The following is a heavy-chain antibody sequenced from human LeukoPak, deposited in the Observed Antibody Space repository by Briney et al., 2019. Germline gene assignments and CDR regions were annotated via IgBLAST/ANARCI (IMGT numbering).Heavy chain of an antibody. CDR3: AKDIVVVIAMFLGAFDI. CDR2: IYSGGST. V-gene: IGHV3-NL1*01. CDR1: GFTFSSYG. Sequence: PGGSLRLSCAASGFTFSSYGMHWVRQAPGKGLEWVSVIYSGGSTYYADSVKGRFTISRDNSKNTLSLQMNSLRAEDTAVYYCAKDIVVVIAMFLGAFDIWGQGTLVTVSS. J-gene: IGHJ3*02. D-gene: IGHD2-21*01.